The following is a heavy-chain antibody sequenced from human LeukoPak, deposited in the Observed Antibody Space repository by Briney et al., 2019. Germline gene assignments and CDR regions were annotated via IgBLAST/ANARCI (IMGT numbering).Heavy chain of an antibody. CDR1: GGSFSGYY. D-gene: IGHD6-19*01. CDR3: AYSSGWYVRWFDP. J-gene: IGHJ5*02. Sequence: PSETLSLTCAVYGGSFSGYYWSWIRQPPGKGLEWIGEINHSGSTNYNPSLKSRVTISVDTSKNQFSLKLSSVTAADTAAYYCAYSSGWYVRWFDPWGQGTLVTVSS. CDR2: INHSGST. V-gene: IGHV4-34*01.